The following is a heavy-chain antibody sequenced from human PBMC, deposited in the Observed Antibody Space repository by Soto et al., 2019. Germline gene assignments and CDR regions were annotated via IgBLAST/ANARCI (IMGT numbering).Heavy chain of an antibody. CDR1: GLTFTTYN. CDR3: VRACKVNSYGYFY. D-gene: IGHD5-18*01. CDR2: INPGSTTR. J-gene: IGHJ4*02. V-gene: IGHV3-48*02. Sequence: EVQLVESGGGLVQPGGSLRLSCTVSGLTFTTYNFNWVRQAPGKGLEWISFINPGSTTRHYADSVKGRFTISRDNAKNSLYLKMNSLTYADAAVYYSVRACKVNSYGYFYWGQGPRVTVSS.